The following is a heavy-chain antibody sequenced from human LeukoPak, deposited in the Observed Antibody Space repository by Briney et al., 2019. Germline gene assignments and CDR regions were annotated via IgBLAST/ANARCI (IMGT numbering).Heavy chain of an antibody. J-gene: IGHJ3*02. CDR3: WNPRYPKVDAFDI. CDR1: GYSFSSNW. CDR2: IFPCDSDT. D-gene: IGHD1-1*01. Sequence: GESLKISRKASGYSFSSNWIAWGRQMPGKGLEGMGIIFPCDSDTRYSPSFQGQVPISPGKSITTPYLRWRPLEASEPAVYYWWNPRYPKVDAFDIWGKGKMVSVSS. V-gene: IGHV5-51*01.